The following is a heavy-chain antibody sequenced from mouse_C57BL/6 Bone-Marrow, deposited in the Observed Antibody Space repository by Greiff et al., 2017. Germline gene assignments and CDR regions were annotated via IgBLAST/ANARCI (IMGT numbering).Heavy chain of an antibody. D-gene: IGHD2-3*01. J-gene: IGHJ4*01. CDR2: ISSGGSYT. CDR3: ARGGDGYYGYYAMDY. Sequence: DVMLVESGGDLVKPGGSLKLSCAASGFTFSSYGMSWVRQTPDKRLEWVATISSGGSYTYYPDSVKGRFTISRDNAKNTLYLQMSSLKSEDTAMYYCARGGDGYYGYYAMDYWGQGTSVTVSS. CDR1: GFTFSSYG. V-gene: IGHV5-6*02.